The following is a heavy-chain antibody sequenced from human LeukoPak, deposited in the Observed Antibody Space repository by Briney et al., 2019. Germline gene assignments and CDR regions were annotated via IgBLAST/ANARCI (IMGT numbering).Heavy chain of an antibody. CDR3: ARDQSIAGPTTADY. Sequence: GGSLRLSCAASGFTFSTYWMHWVRQAPGKGLVWVARIKGDGSSTIYADSVKGRFTISRDNAKNTLYLQMNSLRADDTAVYFCARDQSIAGPTTADYWGQGTLVTVSS. D-gene: IGHD1-26*01. V-gene: IGHV3-74*01. CDR1: GFTFSTYW. J-gene: IGHJ4*02. CDR2: IKGDGSST.